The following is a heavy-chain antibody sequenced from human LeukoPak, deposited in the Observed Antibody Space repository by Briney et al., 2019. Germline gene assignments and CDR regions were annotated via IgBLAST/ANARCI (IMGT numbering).Heavy chain of an antibody. CDR2: INSNSRYI. Sequence: GGSLRLSCADSGFTFSSYSMNWVRQAPGKGLEWVSSINSNSRYIYYTDSVKGRFTVSRDNAKNSLYLQMNSLRAEDTAVYYCARISVAGPLFTGWFESWGQGTLVTVSS. CDR1: GFTFSSYS. CDR3: ARISVAGPLFTGWFES. V-gene: IGHV3-21*01. J-gene: IGHJ5*01. D-gene: IGHD6-19*01.